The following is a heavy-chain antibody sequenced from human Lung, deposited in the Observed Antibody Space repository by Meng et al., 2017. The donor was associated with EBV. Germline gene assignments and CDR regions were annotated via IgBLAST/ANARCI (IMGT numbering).Heavy chain of an antibody. CDR2: IYHSGST. Sequence: GQLQESGPGLVKPSETLSLTCTVSSDSVSSNSYYWSWIRQPPGKGLEWIGHIYHSGSTNYNPSLASRVTISVDTSKNQFSLKLSSVIAADTAVYHCVRVQKRTSGWLRLNWDRGILVTVSS. J-gene: IGHJ4*02. CDR1: SDSVSSNSYY. CDR3: VRVQKRTSGWLRLN. V-gene: IGHV4-61*01. D-gene: IGHD5-12*01.